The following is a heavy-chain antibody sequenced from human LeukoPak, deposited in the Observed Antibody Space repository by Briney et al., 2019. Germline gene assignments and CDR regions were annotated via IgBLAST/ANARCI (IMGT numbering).Heavy chain of an antibody. CDR1: GFTFSSYA. CDR2: ISGSGGST. J-gene: IGHJ4*02. Sequence: GGSLRLSCAASGFTFSSYAMRWVRQAPGKGLEWVSAISGSGGSTYYADSVKGRFTISRDNSKNTLYLQMNSLRAEDTAVYYCARDPGVVPAASYFDYWGQGTLVTVSS. CDR3: ARDPGVVPAASYFDY. V-gene: IGHV3-23*01. D-gene: IGHD2-2*01.